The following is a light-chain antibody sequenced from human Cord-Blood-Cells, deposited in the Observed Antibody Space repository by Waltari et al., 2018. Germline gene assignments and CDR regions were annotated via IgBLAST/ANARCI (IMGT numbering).Light chain of an antibody. CDR1: SGHSSYA. Sequence: QLVLTQSPSASASLGASVKLTCTLSSGHSSYAIAWPQQQPEKGPRYLMKLNSGGSHSKGDGIPDRVAGSSSGAERYLTISSLQAEDETDYYCQTWGTGIRVFGGGTKLTVL. J-gene: IGLJ2*01. CDR3: QTWGTGIRV. V-gene: IGLV4-69*01. CDR2: LNSGGSH.